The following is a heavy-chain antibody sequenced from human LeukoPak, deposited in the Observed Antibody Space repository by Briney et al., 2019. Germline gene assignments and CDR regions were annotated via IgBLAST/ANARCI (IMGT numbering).Heavy chain of an antibody. Sequence: GGSLRLPCAASGFIFSSYEMNWVGQAPGKGLEWVSHISSSGRTIDYADSVKGRFTISRDNAKNSLYLQMNSLRAEDTGVYYCAGTYSSGGDYFDFWGQRSLVTFSS. J-gene: IGHJ4*02. V-gene: IGHV3-48*03. D-gene: IGHD6-19*01. CDR2: ISSSGRTI. CDR3: AGTYSSGGDYFDF. CDR1: GFIFSSYE.